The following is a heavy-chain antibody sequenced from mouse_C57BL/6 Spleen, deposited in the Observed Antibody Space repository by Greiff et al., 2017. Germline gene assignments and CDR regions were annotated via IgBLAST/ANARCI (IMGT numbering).Heavy chain of an antibody. CDR2: IDPSDSYT. CDR3: ARWGYGSSYVRYFDV. CDR1: GYTFTSYW. D-gene: IGHD1-1*01. J-gene: IGHJ1*03. Sequence: QVQLQQPGAELVRPGTSVKLSCKASGYTFTSYWMHWVKQRPGQGLEWIGVIDPSDSYTNYNQKFKGKATLTVDTSSSTAYMQLSSLTSEDSAVYYCARWGYGSSYVRYFDVWGTGTTVTVSS. V-gene: IGHV1-59*01.